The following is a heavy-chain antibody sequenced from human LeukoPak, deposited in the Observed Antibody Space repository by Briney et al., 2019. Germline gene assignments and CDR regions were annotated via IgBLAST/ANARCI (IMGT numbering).Heavy chain of an antibody. CDR2: IYYSGST. Sequence: SETLSLTCTVSGGSISSSSYYWGWLRQPPGKGLEWIGSIYYSGSTYYTPSLKSRVTISVDTSKNQFNLKLCSVTTADTTVYYCARFYYYDSEDAFDIWGQGTIVTVSS. V-gene: IGHV4-39*06. J-gene: IGHJ3*02. D-gene: IGHD3-22*01. CDR1: GGSISSSSYY. CDR3: ARFYYYDSEDAFDI.